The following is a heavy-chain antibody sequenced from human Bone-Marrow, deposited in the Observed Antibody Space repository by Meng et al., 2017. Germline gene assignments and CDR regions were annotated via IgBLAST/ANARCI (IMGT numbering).Heavy chain of an antibody. V-gene: IGHV4-38-2*02. D-gene: IGHD2/OR15-2a*01. CDR1: GYSISRGSY. CDR2: FSHSETT. J-gene: IGHJ6*02. CDR3: AREDVYPNSSYYYYHYGLDV. Sequence: SETLSLTCTVSGYSISRGSYWGWIRQPPGKGLEWIGSFSHSETTYYNPSLKSRVTISEDTSKNQFSLKLTSVTAADMAVYYCAREDVYPNSSYYYYHYGLDVWGQGTTVTVSS.